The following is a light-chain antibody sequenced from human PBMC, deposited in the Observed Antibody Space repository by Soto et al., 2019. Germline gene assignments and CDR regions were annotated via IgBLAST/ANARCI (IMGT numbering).Light chain of an antibody. CDR2: GAS. J-gene: IGKJ4*01. Sequence: EIVLTQSPGTLSLSPGERSTLSCSASQSVSSSYLAWYQQKPGQAPRLLIYGASSRATGIPDRFSGSGSGTDFTLTISSLQPEDFATYYCQQLNSYPLTFGGGTKVDIK. CDR3: QQLNSYPLT. CDR1: QSVSSSY. V-gene: IGKV3-20*01.